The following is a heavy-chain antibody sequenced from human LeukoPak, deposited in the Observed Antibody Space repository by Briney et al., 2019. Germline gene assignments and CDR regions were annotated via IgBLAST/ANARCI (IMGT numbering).Heavy chain of an antibody. CDR1: GGSFSDYS. J-gene: IGHJ6*02. D-gene: IGHD2-2*01. CDR3: ARERLVAADGTYYYGMDV. CDR2: INHSGST. V-gene: IGHV4-34*01. Sequence: PSETLSLTCAVYGGSFSDYSWNWIRQPPGKGLEWIGEINHSGSTNYNPSLKSRVTISVDTSKNQFSLKLSSVTAADTAVYYCARERLVAADGTYYYGMDVWGQGTTVTVSS.